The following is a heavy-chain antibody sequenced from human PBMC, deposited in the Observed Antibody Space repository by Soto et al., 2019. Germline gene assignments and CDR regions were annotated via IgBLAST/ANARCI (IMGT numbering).Heavy chain of an antibody. CDR3: ARDGEWLGPDFDY. CDR1: GFTFSSYW. Sequence: EVQLVESGGGLVQPGGSLRLSCAASGFTFSSYWMSWVRQAPGKGLEWVANIKQDGSEKYYVDSVKGRFTISRDNAKNSLYLQMNSLRVEDTAVYYCARDGEWLGPDFDYWGQGTLVTVSS. V-gene: IGHV3-7*01. CDR2: IKQDGSEK. J-gene: IGHJ4*02. D-gene: IGHD6-19*01.